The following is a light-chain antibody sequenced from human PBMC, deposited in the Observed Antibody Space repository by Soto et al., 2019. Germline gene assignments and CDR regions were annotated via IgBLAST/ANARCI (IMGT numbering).Light chain of an antibody. Sequence: EIVLTQSPGTLSLSPGERATLSCRASQTVTNNYLAWYQQKPGQAPRLLIYDTSSRATGIPDTFSGSGSGTDFTLTISSLQSEDSAMYYCQQYVTSPLTFGQGTRLEIK. J-gene: IGKJ5*01. V-gene: IGKV3-20*01. CDR3: QQYVTSPLT. CDR1: QTVTNNY. CDR2: DTS.